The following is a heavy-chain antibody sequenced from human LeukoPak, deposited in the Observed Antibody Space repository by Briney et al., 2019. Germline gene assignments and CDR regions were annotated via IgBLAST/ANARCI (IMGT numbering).Heavy chain of an antibody. CDR3: ARVIAAAGRPAKGYFDY. CDR1: GGSISNNHYY. V-gene: IGHV4-30-2*01. D-gene: IGHD6-13*01. Sequence: PSQTLSLTCTVSGGSISNNHYYWTWIRQPPGKGLEWIGYIYHSGSTNYNPSLKSRVTISVDTSKNQFSLKLSSVTAADTAVYYCARVIAAAGRPAKGYFDYWGQGTLVTVSS. CDR2: IYHSGST. J-gene: IGHJ4*02.